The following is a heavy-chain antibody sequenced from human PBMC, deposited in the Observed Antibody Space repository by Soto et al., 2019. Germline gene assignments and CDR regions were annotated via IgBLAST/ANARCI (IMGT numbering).Heavy chain of an antibody. Sequence: SETLSLTCSVSGDSINSDKYYWGWIRQPPGKGLEWIGSIYYRGNTYYNPSLQTRVTISLDKSKSQFSLKLTSVTAADSAVYFCARLEGLATISYYFDFWGQGPLVTVSS. V-gene: IGHV4-39*01. CDR3: ARLEGLATISYYFDF. CDR2: IYYRGNT. D-gene: IGHD6-19*01. CDR1: GDSINSDKYY. J-gene: IGHJ4*02.